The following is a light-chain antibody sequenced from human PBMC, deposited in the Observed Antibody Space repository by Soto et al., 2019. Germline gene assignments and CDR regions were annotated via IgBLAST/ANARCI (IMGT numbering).Light chain of an antibody. CDR2: DAS. J-gene: IGKJ4*01. CDR3: QQFNSYPLT. V-gene: IGKV1-13*02. CDR1: QGISSA. Sequence: GDRVTLTCRASQGISSALPWYQQKPGKAPKLLIYDASSLESGVPSRFSGSGSGTDFTLTISSLQPEDFATYYCQQFNSYPLTCGGGTKVEIK.